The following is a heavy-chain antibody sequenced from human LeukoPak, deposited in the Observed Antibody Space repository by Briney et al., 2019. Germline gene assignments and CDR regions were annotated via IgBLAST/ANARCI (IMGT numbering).Heavy chain of an antibody. CDR2: IIASSGST. J-gene: IGHJ4*02. CDR1: GFILRILP. V-gene: IGHV3-23*01. D-gene: IGHD5-12*01. CDR3: AKGAYDYIEMGYFDY. Sequence: GGPLALPRAPSGFILRILPVLGARKPPGRGREWGSIIIASSGSTLYADSVKGRLTISRDNSKNTLFLQMNSLRAEDTAVYYCAKGAYDYIEMGYFDYWGQGTLVTVSS.